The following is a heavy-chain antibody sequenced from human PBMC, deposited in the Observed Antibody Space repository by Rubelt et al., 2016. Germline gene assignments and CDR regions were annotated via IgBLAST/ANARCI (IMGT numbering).Heavy chain of an antibody. J-gene: IGHJ6*02. CDR3: ARDRMPRYYYYGMDV. CDR2: IIPIFGTA. D-gene: IGHD2-2*01. V-gene: IGHV1-69*01. Sequence: MGGIIPIFGTANYAQKFQGRVTITADESTSTAYMELSRLRSDDTAVYYCARDRMPRYYYYGMDVWGQGTSVTVSS.